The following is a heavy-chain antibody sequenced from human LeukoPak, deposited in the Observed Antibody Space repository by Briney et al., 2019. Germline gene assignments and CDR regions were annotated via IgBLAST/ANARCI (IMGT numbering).Heavy chain of an antibody. J-gene: IGHJ5*02. Sequence: PSETLSLTCTVYGGSFSYYYWSWIRKPPGKTLEWIGEINHSGSTNYNQSLKSRVTISVGTSKNQFSLKLSSVTAADTAVYYCAIRKYYDILTGYRKIPTSGFDPWGQGTLVTVSS. D-gene: IGHD3-9*01. CDR3: AIRKYYDILTGYRKIPTSGFDP. V-gene: IGHV4-34*01. CDR1: GGSFSYYY. CDR2: INHSGST.